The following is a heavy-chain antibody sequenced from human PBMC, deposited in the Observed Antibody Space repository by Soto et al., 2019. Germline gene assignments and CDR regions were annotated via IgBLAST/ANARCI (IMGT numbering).Heavy chain of an antibody. V-gene: IGHV3-48*02. CDR3: ARGAGYGSGGYYVRGNYYYYYGMDV. J-gene: IGHJ6*02. CDR2: ISSSSSTI. Sequence: PGGSMRLSCAASGFTFSSYTMNWVRQAPGKGLEWVSYISSSSSTIYYADSAKGRFTISRDNAKNTLYLQMNSLRDEDTAGYYCARGAGYGSGGYYVRGNYYYYYGMDVWGQGTTVTVSS. D-gene: IGHD3-10*01. CDR1: GFTFSSYT.